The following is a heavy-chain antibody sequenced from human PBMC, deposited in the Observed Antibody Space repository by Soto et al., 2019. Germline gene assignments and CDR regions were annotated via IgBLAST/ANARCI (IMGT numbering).Heavy chain of an antibody. CDR1: GGTFSSYA. Sequence: QVQLVQSGAEVKKPGSSVKVSCKASGGTFSSYAISWVRQAPGQGLEWLGGIIPIFGTANYAQKFQGRVTITADESTSTAYMELSSLRSEDTAVYYCASWGLGYCSGGSCPNWFDPWGQGTLVTVSS. V-gene: IGHV1-69*01. D-gene: IGHD2-15*01. J-gene: IGHJ5*02. CDR3: ASWGLGYCSGGSCPNWFDP. CDR2: IIPIFGTA.